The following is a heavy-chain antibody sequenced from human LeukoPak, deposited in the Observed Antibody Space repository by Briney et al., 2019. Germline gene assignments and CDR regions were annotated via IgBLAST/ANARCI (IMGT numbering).Heavy chain of an antibody. V-gene: IGHV4-59*01. CDR1: GGSISSDY. Sequence: SETLSLTCTVSGGSISSDYWSWIRRPPGKGLEWIGYVYYSGSTNYNPSLKSRVTISVDTSKKHFSLRLSSVTAADTAVYYCARGSSYCGGDCYSYWGQGTLVTVSS. D-gene: IGHD2-21*02. CDR3: ARGSSYCGGDCYSY. CDR2: VYYSGST. J-gene: IGHJ4*02.